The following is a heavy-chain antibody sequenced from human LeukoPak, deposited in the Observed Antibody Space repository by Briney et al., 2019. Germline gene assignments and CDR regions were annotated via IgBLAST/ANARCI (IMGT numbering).Heavy chain of an antibody. J-gene: IGHJ6*03. CDR1: GFTFGIYA. V-gene: IGHV3-48*01. D-gene: IGHD2-8*01. Sequence: GGSLRLSCAASGFTFGIYAMNWVRQAPGKGLEWVSYIGPSGSNIYYADSVKGRFTISSDNAKDSLYLQMNSLRAEDTAVYYCAKDRCSNGVGCYYYYMDVWGKGTTVTISS. CDR3: AKDRCSNGVGCYYYYMDV. CDR2: IGPSGSNI.